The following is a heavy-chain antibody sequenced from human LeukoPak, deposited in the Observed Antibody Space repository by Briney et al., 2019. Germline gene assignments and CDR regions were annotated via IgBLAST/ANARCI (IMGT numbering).Heavy chain of an antibody. D-gene: IGHD6-13*01. CDR2: IYYSGST. Sequence: SETLSLTCTVSGGSISSYYWSWIRQPPGKGLEWIGYIYYSGSTNYNPSLKSRVTISVDTSENQFSLKLSSVTAADTAVYYCARHPYSSSLDYWGQGTLVTVSS. J-gene: IGHJ4*02. V-gene: IGHV4-59*08. CDR1: GGSISSYY. CDR3: ARHPYSSSLDY.